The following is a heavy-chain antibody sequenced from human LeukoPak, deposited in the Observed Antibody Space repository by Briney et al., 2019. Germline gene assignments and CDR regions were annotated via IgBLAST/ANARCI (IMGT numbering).Heavy chain of an antibody. Sequence: GGSLRLSCAASGFTFSSYAMSWVRQAPGKGLEWVSAISGSGGSTYYADSVKGRFTISRDNSKNTLYLQMNSLRAEDTAVYYCAKDLPPVAIPPLFGPAYYFDYWGQGTLVTVPS. J-gene: IGHJ4*02. CDR2: ISGSGGST. V-gene: IGHV3-23*01. CDR3: AKDLPPVAIPPLFGPAYYFDY. D-gene: IGHD2-21*01. CDR1: GFTFSSYA.